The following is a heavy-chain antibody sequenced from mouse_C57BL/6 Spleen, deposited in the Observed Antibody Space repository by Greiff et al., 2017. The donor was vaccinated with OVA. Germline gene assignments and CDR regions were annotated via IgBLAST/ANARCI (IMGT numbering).Heavy chain of an antibody. CDR3: AREGYYGRPWFAY. CDR1: GYTFTDYY. J-gene: IGHJ3*01. Sequence: EVQLQQSGPELVKPGASVKISCKAPGYTFTDYYMNWVKQSHGKSLEWIGDINPNNGGTSYNQKFKGKATLTVDKSSSTAYMELRSLTSEDSAVYYCAREGYYGRPWFAYWGQGTLVTVSA. CDR2: INPNNGGT. D-gene: IGHD1-1*01. V-gene: IGHV1-26*01.